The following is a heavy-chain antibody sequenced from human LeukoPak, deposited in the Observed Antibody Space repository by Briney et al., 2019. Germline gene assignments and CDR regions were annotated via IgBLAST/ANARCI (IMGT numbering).Heavy chain of an antibody. D-gene: IGHD6-13*01. CDR1: GFTFSSYS. CDR2: ISSSSSYI. CDR3: ARDSSAAGFDY. Sequence: GGSLRLSCAASGFTFSSYSTNWVRQAPGKGLEWVSSISSSSSYIYYADSVKGRFTISRDNAKNSLYLQMNSLRAEDTAVYYCARDSSAAGFDYWGQGTLVTVSS. J-gene: IGHJ4*02. V-gene: IGHV3-21*01.